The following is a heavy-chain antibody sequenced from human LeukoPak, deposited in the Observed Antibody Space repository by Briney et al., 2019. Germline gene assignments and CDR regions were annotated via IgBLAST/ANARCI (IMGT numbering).Heavy chain of an antibody. J-gene: IGHJ4*02. D-gene: IGHD6-19*01. CDR2: IRYDGSNK. CDR3: AKDLAYSSGWYYFDH. V-gene: IGHV3-30*02. Sequence: PGGSLRLSCAASGFTFSSYGMHWVRQAPGKGLEWVAFIRYDGSNKYYADSVKGRFTISRDNSKNTLYLQMNSLRAEDTAVYYCAKDLAYSSGWYYFDHWGQGTLVTVSS. CDR1: GFTFSSYG.